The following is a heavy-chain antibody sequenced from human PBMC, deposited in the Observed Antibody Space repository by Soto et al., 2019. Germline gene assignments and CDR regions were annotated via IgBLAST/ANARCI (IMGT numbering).Heavy chain of an antibody. CDR1: VYIFTRYG. D-gene: IGHD2-2*01. Sequence: GXSVKVSSKASVYIFTRYGISWVRQAPGQRTEWMGWISGDNGDTTYAQKFQGRVTLTTDTSTSTVYMELRSLRSDDSAAFYCARDDASSSRARAFEIWGQGTMVTVS. CDR2: ISGDNGDT. CDR3: ARDDASSSRARAFEI. V-gene: IGHV1-18*01. J-gene: IGHJ3*02.